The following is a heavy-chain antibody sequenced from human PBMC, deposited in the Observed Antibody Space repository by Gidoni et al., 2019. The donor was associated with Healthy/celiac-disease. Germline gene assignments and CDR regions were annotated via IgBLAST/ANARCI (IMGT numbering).Heavy chain of an antibody. CDR3: ARDVAYCGGDCYSRGAWFDP. V-gene: IGHV4-59*01. J-gene: IGHJ5*02. CDR2: IYYSGST. Sequence: QVQLPASGPRLVKPSETLSLTCPVSGGSISSYYWSWIRQPPGKGLEWIGYIYYSGSTNYNPSLKSRVTISVDTSKNQFSLKLSSVTAADTAVYYCARDVAYCGGDCYSRGAWFDPWGQGTLVTVSS. D-gene: IGHD2-21*02. CDR1: GGSISSYY.